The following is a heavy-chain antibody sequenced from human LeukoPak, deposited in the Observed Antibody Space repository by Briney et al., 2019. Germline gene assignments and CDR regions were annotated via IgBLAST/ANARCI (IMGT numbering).Heavy chain of an antibody. CDR1: GFTLSDYG. V-gene: IGHV3-23*01. D-gene: IGHD6-13*01. Sequence: GGSLRLSCAASGFTLSDYGMHWVRQAPGKGLEWVSGIGGSGANTYYSDSVKGRFTISRDNSKNTLYLQMNSLRTDDTAVYYCAKNRKQPIDYWGQGTLVTVSS. J-gene: IGHJ4*02. CDR3: AKNRKQPIDY. CDR2: IGGSGANT.